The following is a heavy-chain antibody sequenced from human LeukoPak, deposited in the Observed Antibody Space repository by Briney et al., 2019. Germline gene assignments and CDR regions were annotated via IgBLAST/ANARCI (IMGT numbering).Heavy chain of an antibody. CDR3: ARYQQQLGAFDI. J-gene: IGHJ3*02. D-gene: IGHD6-13*01. CDR2: IYYSGST. CDR1: GGSISSGGYY. V-gene: IGHV4-31*03. Sequence: KTSETLSLTCTVSGGSISSGGYYWSWIRQHPGKGLEWIGYIYYSGSTYYNPSLKSRVTISVDTSKNQFSLKLSSVTAADTAVYYCARYQQQLGAFDIWGQGTMVTVSS.